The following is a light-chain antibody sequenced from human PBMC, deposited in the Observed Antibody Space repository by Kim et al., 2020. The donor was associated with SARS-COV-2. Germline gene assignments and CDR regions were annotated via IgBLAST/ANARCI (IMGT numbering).Light chain of an antibody. Sequence: DIVMTQSPDSLAVSLGERATINCKSSQTVLYSSNNNNYLAWYQQKPGQPPKLLIYWASTRESGVPDRFGGSGSGTDFTLTISSLQAEDVAVYYCQHYYSPPYTFGQGTKLEI. CDR2: WAS. V-gene: IGKV4-1*01. CDR1: QTVLYSSNNNNY. J-gene: IGKJ2*01. CDR3: QHYYSPPYT.